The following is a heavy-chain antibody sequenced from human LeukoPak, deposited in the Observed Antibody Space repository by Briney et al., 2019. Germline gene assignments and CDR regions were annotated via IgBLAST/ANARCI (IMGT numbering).Heavy chain of an antibody. V-gene: IGHV4-61*02. CDR2: ISAGGRT. Sequence: PSQTLSLTCAISGASIASGSYHWDWIRQPAGSRPEYMGRISAGGRTNYNPSLKGRLTISMDTSKNHVSLRLSSVTAADTALYFCTRGGHDYGGSFDTWGPGILVTVSS. D-gene: IGHD4-23*01. CDR3: TRGGHDYGGSFDT. CDR1: GASIASGSYH. J-gene: IGHJ5*02.